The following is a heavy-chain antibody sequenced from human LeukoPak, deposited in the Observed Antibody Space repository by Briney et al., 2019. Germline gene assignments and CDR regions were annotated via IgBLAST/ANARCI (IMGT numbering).Heavy chain of an antibody. CDR1: GGSFSGYY. CDR2: INHSGST. CDR3: ARGGRYDGPPDI. D-gene: IGHD3-9*01. J-gene: IGHJ3*02. Sequence: SETLSLTCAVYGGSFSGYYWSWIRQPPGKGLEWIGEINHSGSTNYNPSLKSRVTISVDTSKNQFSLKLSSVTAADTAVYYCARGGRYDGPPDIWGQGTMVTVSS. V-gene: IGHV4-34*01.